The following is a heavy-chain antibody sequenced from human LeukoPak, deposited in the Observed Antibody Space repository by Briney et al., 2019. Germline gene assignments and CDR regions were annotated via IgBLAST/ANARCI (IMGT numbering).Heavy chain of an antibody. CDR2: ISGNGDNR. CDR3: AKDFHRLGEFDAFDI. CDR1: GFTFSSYA. D-gene: IGHD3-16*01. Sequence: GGSLRLSCAASGFTFSSYAMSWVRQAPGKGLEWVSTISGNGDNRYFADSVKGRFTISRDNAKNSLYLQMNSLRAEDTALYYCAKDFHRLGEFDAFDIWGQGTMVTVSS. J-gene: IGHJ3*02. V-gene: IGHV3-23*01.